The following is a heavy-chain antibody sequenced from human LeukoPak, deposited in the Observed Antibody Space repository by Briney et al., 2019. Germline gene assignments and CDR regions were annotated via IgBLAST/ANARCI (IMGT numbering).Heavy chain of an antibody. CDR3: VRDYGHFVQGN. Sequence: SETLSLTCTVSTYSISSGSYYWGWVRQSPGQGPEWIGSIVSGGSTYHNPSLKSRITMSIDTSNNQFSLKLSFVTAADTAIYYCVRDYGHFVQGNWGQGTLVTVSS. J-gene: IGHJ4*02. CDR1: TYSISSGSYY. V-gene: IGHV4-39*02. D-gene: IGHD4-17*01. CDR2: IVSGGST.